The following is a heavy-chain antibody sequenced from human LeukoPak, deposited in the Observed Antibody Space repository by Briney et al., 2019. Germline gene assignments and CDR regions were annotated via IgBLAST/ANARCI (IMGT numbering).Heavy chain of an antibody. D-gene: IGHD1-26*01. J-gene: IGHJ5*02. CDR1: GGPISSSSYY. V-gene: IGHV4-39*07. CDR2: IYYSGST. CDR3: VREWDAAALGLDWFDP. Sequence: SETLSLTCTVSGGPISSSSYYWGWIRQPPGKGLEWIGSIYYSGSTYYNPSLKSRVTISVDTSKNQFSLKLSSVTAADTAVYYCVREWDAAALGLDWFDPWGQGTLVTVSS.